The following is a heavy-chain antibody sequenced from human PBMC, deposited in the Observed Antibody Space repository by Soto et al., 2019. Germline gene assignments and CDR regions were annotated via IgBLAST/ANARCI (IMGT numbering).Heavy chain of an antibody. CDR2: IHNNGES. V-gene: IGHV4-59*08. CDR3: ARQPPATAAFDT. CDR1: GGSISYSY. J-gene: IGHJ3*02. Sequence: QVQLQESGPGLVKPSETLSLTCTVSGGSISYSYWSWIRQSPGEGLEWIGYIHNNGESNYNPSLKSRVTISLHTSQNQVPLNLTSVPAADTAGYYCARQPPATAAFDTWGQGKMVTVST. D-gene: IGHD5-12*01.